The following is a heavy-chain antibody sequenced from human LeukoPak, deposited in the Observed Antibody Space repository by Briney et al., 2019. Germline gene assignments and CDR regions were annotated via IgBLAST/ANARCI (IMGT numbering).Heavy chain of an antibody. CDR1: VFILSEAW. CDR2: IKSKTGTV. Sequence: GGALRLSRAASVFILSEAWMSWVRQAPGQGLEWGGRIKSKTGTVEYPASVKGRFTISRDDSKDTLYLQMNSLKTEDTAVYYCTPDSLTSNVVVTAFEYWGQKPVVIVPT. J-gene: IGHJ4*02. CDR3: TPDSLTSNVVVTAFEY. V-gene: IGHV3-15*01. D-gene: IGHD2-21*02.